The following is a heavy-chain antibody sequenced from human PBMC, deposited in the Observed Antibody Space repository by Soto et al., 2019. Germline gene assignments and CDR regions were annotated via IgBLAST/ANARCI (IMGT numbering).Heavy chain of an antibody. J-gene: IGHJ4*02. CDR1: GYTFSNYW. Sequence: GESLKISCQASGYTFSNYWIGWVRQLPEKGLEWMGVIYPGDSDTRYSPSFQGQVTISADKSISTAYLQWSSLKASDTAMYYCARHGHYDFWSGYCDYWGQGTLVTVSS. V-gene: IGHV5-51*01. CDR3: ARHGHYDFWSGYCDY. D-gene: IGHD3-3*01. CDR2: IYPGDSDT.